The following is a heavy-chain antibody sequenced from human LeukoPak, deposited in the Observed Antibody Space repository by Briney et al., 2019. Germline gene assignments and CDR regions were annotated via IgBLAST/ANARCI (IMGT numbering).Heavy chain of an antibody. CDR3: ARAYGARYYYYGMDV. CDR2: ISSSGSTI. J-gene: IGHJ6*02. CDR1: GFTFSSYE. D-gene: IGHD4/OR15-4a*01. V-gene: IGHV3-48*03. Sequence: GGSLRLSCAASGFTFSSYEMNWVRQAPGKGLEWVSYISSSGSTIYYADSVKGRFTISRDNAKNSLYLQMNSLRAEDTAVYYCARAYGARYYYYGMDVWGQGTTVTVSS.